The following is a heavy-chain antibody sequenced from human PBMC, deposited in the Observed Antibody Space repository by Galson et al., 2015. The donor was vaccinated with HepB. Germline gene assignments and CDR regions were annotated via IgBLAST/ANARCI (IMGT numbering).Heavy chain of an antibody. CDR1: GFPFSDYA. CDR3: ARDRFYGDYYFYFYMDV. V-gene: IGHV3-33*08. Sequence: SLRLSCAASGFPFSDYAMHWVRQAPGKGLEWVALIWSNGNKKHYTESVKGRFTVSRDNAKNTLYLQMDSLRAEDTAVYYCARDRFYGDYYFYFYMDVWGKGTTVTVSS. D-gene: IGHD2/OR15-2a*01. J-gene: IGHJ6*03. CDR2: IWSNGNKK.